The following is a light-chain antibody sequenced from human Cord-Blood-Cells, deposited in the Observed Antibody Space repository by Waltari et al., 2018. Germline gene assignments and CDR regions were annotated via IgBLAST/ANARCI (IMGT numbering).Light chain of an antibody. CDR2: EVS. CDR3: SSYTSSSTV. Sequence: QSALTQPASVSGSPGQSITISCTGTSSDVGGYNYVSWYQQRPGKAPKLMIYEVSNRPSGVSNRFSGSKSGNTASLTISGLQAEDEADYYCSSYTSSSTVFGTGTKVTVL. V-gene: IGLV2-14*01. CDR1: SSDVGGYNY. J-gene: IGLJ1*01.